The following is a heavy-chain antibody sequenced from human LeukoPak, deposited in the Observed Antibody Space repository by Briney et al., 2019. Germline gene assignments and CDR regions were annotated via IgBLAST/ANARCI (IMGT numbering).Heavy chain of an antibody. CDR1: GYTFTSYG. CDR3: ARVFEGGDYGGYYYGMDV. D-gene: IGHD4-17*01. Sequence: GASVKVSCKASGYTFTSYGISWVRQAPGQGLEWMGWISAYNGNTNYAQKLQGRVTMTTDTSTSTANMELRSLRSDDTAVYYCARVFEGGDYGGYYYGMDVWGQGTTVTVSS. V-gene: IGHV1-18*01. CDR2: ISAYNGNT. J-gene: IGHJ6*02.